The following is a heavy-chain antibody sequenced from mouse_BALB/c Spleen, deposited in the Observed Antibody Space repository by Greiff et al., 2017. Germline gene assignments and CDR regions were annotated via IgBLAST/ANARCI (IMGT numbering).Heavy chain of an antibody. D-gene: IGHD1-1*01. CDR2: INPYNGDT. Sequence: EVQLQQSGPELVKPGASVKISCKASGYSFTGYFMNWVMQSHGKSLEWIGRINPYNGDTFYNQKFKGKATLTVDKSSSTAHMELRSLASEDSAVYYCAREDYYGSSYECFDYWGQGTTLTVSS. CDR1: GYSFTGYF. V-gene: IGHV1-20*02. J-gene: IGHJ2*01. CDR3: AREDYYGSSYECFDY.